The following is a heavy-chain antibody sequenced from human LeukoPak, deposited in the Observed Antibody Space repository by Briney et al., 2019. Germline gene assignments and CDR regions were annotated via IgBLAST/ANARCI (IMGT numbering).Heavy chain of an antibody. V-gene: IGHV4-39*02. J-gene: IGHJ1*01. CDR3: AREVYYYDSSGYYYRYFQH. CDR1: GGSISSSSYY. D-gene: IGHD3-22*01. CDR2: IYYSGST. Sequence: SETLSLTCTVSGGSISSSSYYWGWIRQPPGKGLEWIGSIYYSGSTYYNPSLKSRVTISVDTSKNQFSLKLSSVTAADTAVYYCAREVYYYDSSGYYYRYFQHWGQGTLATVSS.